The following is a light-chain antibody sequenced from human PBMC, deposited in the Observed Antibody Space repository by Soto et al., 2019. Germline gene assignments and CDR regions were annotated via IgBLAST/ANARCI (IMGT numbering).Light chain of an antibody. CDR3: QQYDNLPLT. CDR2: DAS. Sequence: DIRMSQSPSSLSASVGDRVTITCRASQDIYNYLSWCQQKPGKALKLLIYDASNLVPGVPSRFSGTGSGTDFTFTISSLQPEDIATYYCQQYDNLPLTFGQGTKLEIK. J-gene: IGKJ2*01. CDR1: QDIYNY. V-gene: IGKV1-33*01.